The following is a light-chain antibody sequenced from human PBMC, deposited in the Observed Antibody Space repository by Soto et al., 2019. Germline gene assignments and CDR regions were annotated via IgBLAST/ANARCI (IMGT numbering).Light chain of an antibody. CDR3: QQYNNWPPGYT. J-gene: IGKJ2*01. Sequence: EIVMTQSPATLSVSPGARATLSCRASQSVSSNLARYRQKPGQAPRLLIYGASTRATGIPARFSGSGSVTEVTLTISSLQSEDFAVYYCQQYNNWPPGYTFGQGAKLDIK. V-gene: IGKV3-15*01. CDR2: GAS. CDR1: QSVSSN.